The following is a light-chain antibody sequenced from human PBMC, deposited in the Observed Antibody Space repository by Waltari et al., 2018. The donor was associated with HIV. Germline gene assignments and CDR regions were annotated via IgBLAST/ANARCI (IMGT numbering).Light chain of an antibody. J-gene: IGLJ2*01. CDR2: EVS. Sequence: QSALTHPTSAPASPGQSTTIPCTGTSSAAGGHNHLPWYQQHPGKAPKLMIYEVSNRPSGVSNRFSGSKSGNTASLTISGLQAEDEADYYCSSYTSSSTLVFGGGTKLTVL. V-gene: IGLV2-14*01. CDR1: SSAAGGHNH. CDR3: SSYTSSSTLV.